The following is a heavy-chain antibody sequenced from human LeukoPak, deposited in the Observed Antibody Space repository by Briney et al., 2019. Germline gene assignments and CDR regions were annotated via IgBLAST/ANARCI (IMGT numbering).Heavy chain of an antibody. V-gene: IGHV4-4*07. D-gene: IGHD2-2*02. J-gene: IGHJ4*02. Sequence: PSETLSLTCTVSGYSISSGYYWGWIRQPAGKGLEWIGRIYTSGSTNYNPSLKSRVTMSVDTSKNQFSLKLSSVTAADTAVYYCARESVVVPAAIMFDYWGQGTLVTVSS. CDR2: IYTSGST. CDR3: ARESVVVPAAIMFDY. CDR1: GYSISSGYY.